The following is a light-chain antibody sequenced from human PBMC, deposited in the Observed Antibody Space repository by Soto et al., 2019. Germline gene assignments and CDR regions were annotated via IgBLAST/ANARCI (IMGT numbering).Light chain of an antibody. V-gene: IGKV1-5*03. CDR2: KAS. CDR3: QQYHTYWWT. J-gene: IGKJ1*01. Sequence: DIQMTQSPSTLSASVGDRVTITCRASQTIINWLAWYQQKPGKAPKLLIYKASTLEGEVPSRFSGSGSETEFTLTINSLQPDESATYYCQQYHTYWWTFGQGTKVEIK. CDR1: QTIINW.